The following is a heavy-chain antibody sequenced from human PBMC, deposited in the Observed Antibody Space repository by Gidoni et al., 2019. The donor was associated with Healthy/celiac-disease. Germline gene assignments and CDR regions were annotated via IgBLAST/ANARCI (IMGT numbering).Heavy chain of an antibody. CDR3: ARDRTSVAAAGFFGWFDP. J-gene: IGHJ5*02. CDR1: GFTFSDYY. V-gene: IGHV3-11*01. Sequence: QVQLVESGGGLVKPGGSLRLSCAASGFTFSDYYMSWIRQAPGKGLEWVSYLSSSGSTIYYADSVKGRFTISRDNAKNSLYLQMNSLRAEDTAVYYCARDRTSVAAAGFFGWFDPWGQGTLVTVSS. D-gene: IGHD6-13*01. CDR2: LSSSGSTI.